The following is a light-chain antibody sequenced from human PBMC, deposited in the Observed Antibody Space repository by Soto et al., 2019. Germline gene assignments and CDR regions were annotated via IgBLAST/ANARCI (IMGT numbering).Light chain of an antibody. V-gene: IGKV1-5*01. CDR1: KVISSW. CDR2: DAS. Sequence: DIQLSQPPATLPAPVLDRDTITSRTTKVISSWLAWYQQKPGKAPKLLIYDASRWESGIPARFSGSGSGTEFTLTISSLQPEDFATYYCLQYYSYPRTFGQGTKVDIK. J-gene: IGKJ1*01. CDR3: LQYYSYPRT.